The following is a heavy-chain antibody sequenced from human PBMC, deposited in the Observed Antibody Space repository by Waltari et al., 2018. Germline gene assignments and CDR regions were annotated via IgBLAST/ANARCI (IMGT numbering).Heavy chain of an antibody. CDR2: IYYSGST. CDR1: GCSIRSRSYY. J-gene: IGHJ3*02. D-gene: IGHD6-13*01. CDR3: ARPRIAAGAFDI. Sequence: QLQLQESGPGLVKPSETLSLTCTVSGCSIRSRSYYWGWIRHPPGKGLGWIGSIYYSGSTYYNPSLKSRVTISVDTSKNQFSLNLSSVTAADTAVYYCARPRIAAGAFDIWGQGTMVTVSS. V-gene: IGHV4-39*01.